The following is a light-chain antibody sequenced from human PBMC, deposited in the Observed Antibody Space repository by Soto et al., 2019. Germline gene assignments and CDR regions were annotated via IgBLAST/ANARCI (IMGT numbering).Light chain of an antibody. CDR1: SSDVGGYNY. V-gene: IGLV2-14*01. Sequence: QSALTQPASVSGSPGQSITISCTGTSSDVGGYNYVSWYQQHPGKAPKLMIYDVRNRPSGVSNRFSGSKSGNTASLTISGLQAEDEADYYCSSYTSSSTLYVFGTGTK. CDR3: SSYTSSSTLYV. CDR2: DVR. J-gene: IGLJ1*01.